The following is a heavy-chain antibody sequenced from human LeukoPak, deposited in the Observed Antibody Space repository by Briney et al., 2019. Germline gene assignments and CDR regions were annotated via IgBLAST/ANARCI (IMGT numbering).Heavy chain of an antibody. V-gene: IGHV3-21*01. CDR3: ARSRYYGSGSFDY. CDR2: ITSSSSYI. J-gene: IGHJ4*02. D-gene: IGHD3-10*01. Sequence: GGSLRLSCAASGFTFSSYSMNWVRQAPGKGLEWVSSITSSSSYIHYADSVKGRFTISRDNAKNSLYLQMNSLRADDTAVYYCARSRYYGSGSFDYWGQGTLVTVSS. CDR1: GFTFSSYS.